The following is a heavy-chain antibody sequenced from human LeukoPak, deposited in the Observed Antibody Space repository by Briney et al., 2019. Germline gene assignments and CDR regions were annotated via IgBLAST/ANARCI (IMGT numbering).Heavy chain of an antibody. D-gene: IGHD3-22*01. V-gene: IGHV1-2*02. CDR3: ARGVDSSGYYYNSAPRYFDS. J-gene: IGHJ4*02. Sequence: ASVKVSCKASGYIFTNYFIHWMRQAPGQGLEWMGWINLNSGDTDYSKEFQGRVTMTMDTSVNTAHMELSSLRSDDTAIYYCARGVDSSGYYYNSAPRYFDSWGQGTLVTVSS. CDR2: INLNSGDT. CDR1: GYIFTNYF.